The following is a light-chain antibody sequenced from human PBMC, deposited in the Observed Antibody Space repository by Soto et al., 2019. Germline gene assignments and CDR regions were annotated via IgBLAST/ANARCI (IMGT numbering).Light chain of an antibody. J-gene: IGLJ1*01. CDR2: SND. CDR3: AEWDDSLNGLV. V-gene: IGLV1-44*01. Sequence: QAVVTQPPSASGTPGQRVTISCSGSSSNIGRNTVDWYQHLPGTAPKLLIYSNDQRPSGGPDRFSGAKSGTSASLAISGLQSEDEADYYCAEWDDSLNGLVFGTGTKVTVL. CDR1: SSNIGRNT.